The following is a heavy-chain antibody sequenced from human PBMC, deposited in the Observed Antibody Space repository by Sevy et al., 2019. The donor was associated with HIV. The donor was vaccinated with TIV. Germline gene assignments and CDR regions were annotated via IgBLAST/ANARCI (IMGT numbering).Heavy chain of an antibody. CDR1: GFTFSSYA. Sequence: GGSLRLSCSASGFTFSSYAMHWVRQAPGKGLEYVSAISSNGGSTYYADSVKGRFTISRDNSKNTLYLQMSSLRAEDTAVYHCVTSYDFWSGYLLVFDYWGQGTLVTVSS. CDR2: ISSNGGST. J-gene: IGHJ4*02. D-gene: IGHD3-3*01. V-gene: IGHV3-64D*06. CDR3: VTSYDFWSGYLLVFDY.